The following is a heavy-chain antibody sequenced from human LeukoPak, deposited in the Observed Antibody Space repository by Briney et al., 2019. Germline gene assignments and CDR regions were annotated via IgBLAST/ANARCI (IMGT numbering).Heavy chain of an antibody. Sequence: GRSLRLSCAASGFTFSSYAMHWVRQAPGKGLEWVAVISYDGSNKYYADSVKGRFTISRDNSKNMLYLQMNSLRAEDTAVYYCARESRLGELGYWGQGTLVTVSS. V-gene: IGHV3-30-3*01. CDR3: ARESRLGELGY. D-gene: IGHD3-16*01. J-gene: IGHJ4*02. CDR2: ISYDGSNK. CDR1: GFTFSSYA.